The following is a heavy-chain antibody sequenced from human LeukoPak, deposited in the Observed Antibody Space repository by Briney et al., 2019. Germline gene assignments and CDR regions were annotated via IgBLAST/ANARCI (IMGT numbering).Heavy chain of an antibody. D-gene: IGHD3-22*01. V-gene: IGHV1-69*05. CDR1: GGTFSSYA. J-gene: IGHJ4*02. CDR2: IIPIFGTA. Sequence: ASVKLSCKASGGTFSSYAISWVRQAPGQGLEWMGRIIPIFGTANYAQKFQGRVTITTDESTSTAYMELSSLRSEDTAVYYCARDEVSQRGTMIVVAQGYWGQGTLVTVSS. CDR3: ARDEVSQRGTMIVVAQGY.